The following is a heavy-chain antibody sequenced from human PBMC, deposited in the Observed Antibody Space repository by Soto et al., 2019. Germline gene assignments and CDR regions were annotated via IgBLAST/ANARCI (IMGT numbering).Heavy chain of an antibody. D-gene: IGHD3-16*01. V-gene: IGHV4-30-4*01. J-gene: IGHJ4*02. CDR3: AREGGESSDGLYYFDS. CDR2: IYYSGNT. Sequence: SETLSLTCTVSGGSTSSDNYWSWIRQPPGKGLEWIGRIYYSGNTDYNPSLKSRLAISIDTSKNQFSLKLSSVTAADTAVYFCAREGGESSDGLYYFDSWGQGSLVTVSS. CDR1: GGSTSSDNY.